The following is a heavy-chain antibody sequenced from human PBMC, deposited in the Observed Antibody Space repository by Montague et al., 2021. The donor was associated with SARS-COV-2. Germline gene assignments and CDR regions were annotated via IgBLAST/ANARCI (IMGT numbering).Heavy chain of an antibody. CDR1: GGSINSSNW. CDR3: ASRGAGWFGSNPGRFDY. Sequence: SETLSLTCAVSGGSINSSNWWWWFRQPPGKGLEWSGEIYHSGRTNYNPSPHSRLTISADKSKNQLSLKLSSVTAADTAAYYCASRGAGWFGSNPGRFDYWGQGTLVTVSS. CDR2: IYHSGRT. J-gene: IGHJ4*02. V-gene: IGHV4-4*02. D-gene: IGHD3-10*01.